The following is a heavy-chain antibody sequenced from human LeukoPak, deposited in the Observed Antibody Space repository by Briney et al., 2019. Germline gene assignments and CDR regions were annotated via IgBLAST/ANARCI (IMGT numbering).Heavy chain of an antibody. CDR3: ARGGGIYGSGSYFPQTRFDP. CDR1: GGSISSYY. D-gene: IGHD3-10*01. V-gene: IGHV4-59*01. Sequence: SETLSLTCTVSGGSISSYYWSWIRQPPGKGLEWIGYIYYSGSTNYNPSLKSRVTISVDTSKSQFSLKLSSVTAADTAVYYCARGGGIYGSGSYFPQTRFDPWGQGTLVTVSS. J-gene: IGHJ5*02. CDR2: IYYSGST.